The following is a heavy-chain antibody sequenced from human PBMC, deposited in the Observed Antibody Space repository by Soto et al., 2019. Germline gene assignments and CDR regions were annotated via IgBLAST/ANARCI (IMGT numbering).Heavy chain of an antibody. CDR1: GYTFTSYA. D-gene: IGHD2-21*02. Sequence: QVQLVQSGAEVKKPGASVKVSCKASGYTFTSYAMHWVRQAPGQRLEWMGWINAGNGNTKYSQKFQGRVTSTRDTSASTAYMERSSLRSEDTAVYYWASRIKGLGDSDDFDIWGQGTMVTVSS. V-gene: IGHV1-3*01. CDR3: ASRIKGLGDSDDFDI. CDR2: INAGNGNT. J-gene: IGHJ3*02.